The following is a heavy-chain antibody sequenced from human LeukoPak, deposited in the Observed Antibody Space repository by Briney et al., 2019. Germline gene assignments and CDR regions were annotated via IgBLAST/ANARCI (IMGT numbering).Heavy chain of an antibody. D-gene: IGHD4-11*01. CDR1: GYTFTSYG. CDR3: ARDLYRDSLPVSWFDP. V-gene: IGHV1-18*01. CDR2: ISPYNGNT. Sequence: GASVKVSCKASGYTFTSYGITWVRQAPGQGLEWMGWISPYNGNTNYAQKLQGRVTMTTDTSTSTAYTELRSMRSDDTAVYYCARDLYRDSLPVSWFDPWGQGTLVTVSS. J-gene: IGHJ5*02.